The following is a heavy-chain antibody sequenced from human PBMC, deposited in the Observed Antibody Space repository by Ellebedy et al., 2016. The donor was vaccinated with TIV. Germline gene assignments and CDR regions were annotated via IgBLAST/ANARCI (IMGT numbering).Heavy chain of an antibody. CDR2: MYHSGST. CDR3: ARTSRGFEDFEY. J-gene: IGHJ4*02. V-gene: IGHV4-38-2*02. Sequence: SETLSLXXTVSGFSISSLYYTGWIRQPPGKGLEWIGSMYHSGSTNYNPSLKSRVTISLDTYKNQFSLKLSSVTAADTAVYYCARTSRGFEDFEYWGQGTLVTVSS. D-gene: IGHD6-19*01. CDR1: GFSISSLYY.